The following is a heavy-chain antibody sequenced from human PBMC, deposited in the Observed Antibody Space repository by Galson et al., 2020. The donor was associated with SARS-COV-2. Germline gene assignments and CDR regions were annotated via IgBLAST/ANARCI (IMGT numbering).Heavy chain of an antibody. Sequence: SETLSLTCTVSGGSISSGDYYWSWIRQHPGKGLEWIGYIHYSGSTYYNPSLKSRLTILVDTSNNLFSLKLSSVSAADTAVYFCAREPKYRGSGVAFDYWGQGTLVTVSS. CDR3: AREPKYRGSGVAFDY. D-gene: IGHD6-25*01. CDR2: IHYSGST. CDR1: GGSISSGDYY. V-gene: IGHV4-31*03. J-gene: IGHJ4*02.